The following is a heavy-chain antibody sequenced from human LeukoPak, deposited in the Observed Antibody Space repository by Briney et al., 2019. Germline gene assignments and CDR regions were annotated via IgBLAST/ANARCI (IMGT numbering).Heavy chain of an antibody. D-gene: IGHD6-13*01. CDR1: GYTFTKYY. CDR2: INPSGGST. V-gene: IGHV1-46*01. CDR3: ARVSELGIAAAGHYFDY. J-gene: IGHJ4*02. Sequence: ASVKVSCKASGYTFTKYYMHWGGEAPGQGPEWMGIINPSGGSTSYAQKFQGRVTMTRDTSTSTVYMEVSSLRPDDTAVYYCARVSELGIAAAGHYFDYWGQGTLVTVSS.